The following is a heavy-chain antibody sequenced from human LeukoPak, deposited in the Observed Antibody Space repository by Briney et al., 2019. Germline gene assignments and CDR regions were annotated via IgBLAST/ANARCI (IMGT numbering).Heavy chain of an antibody. V-gene: IGHV3-74*01. Sequence: PGGSLRHSCAASGFTFSSYWMHWVRQAPGKGLVWVSRINSDGSSTSYADSVKGRFTISRDNAKNTLYLQMNSLRAEDTAVYYCARGRTRADYYYGMDVWGKGTTVTVSS. CDR3: ARGRTRADYYYGMDV. CDR2: INSDGSST. CDR1: GFTFSSYW. J-gene: IGHJ6*04.